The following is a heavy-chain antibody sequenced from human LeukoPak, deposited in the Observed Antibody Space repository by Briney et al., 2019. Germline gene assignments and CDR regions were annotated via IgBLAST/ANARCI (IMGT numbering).Heavy chain of an antibody. D-gene: IGHD3-10*01. J-gene: IGHJ2*01. CDR1: VGSIGGALYY. CDR3: ARDDGYYGSGRSNWYFDL. Sequence: PPETPSVTRTDSVGSIGGALYYGGWIRQPPGKGLEWIGSVSYSGSTYYNLSLKSRVAISVVTSKNQFALKVSSVTAADTAVYYCARDDGYYGSGRSNWYFDLWGRGTLVTVSS. V-gene: IGHV4-39*02. CDR2: VSYSGST.